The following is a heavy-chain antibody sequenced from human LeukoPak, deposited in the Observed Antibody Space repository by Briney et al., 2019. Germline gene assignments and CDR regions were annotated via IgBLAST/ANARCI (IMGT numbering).Heavy chain of an antibody. CDR2: ISSDSNYI. V-gene: IGHV3-21*01. D-gene: IGHD3-10*01. CDR1: GFTFSSYS. CDR3: ARDRHHRFGELFP. J-gene: IGHJ4*02. Sequence: GGSLRLSCAASGFTFSSYSMNWVRQAPGKGLEWVSSISSDSNYILYPDSVKGRFTISRDNAKNSLYLQMNSLRAEDTAVYYCARDRHHRFGELFPWGQGTRVTVSS.